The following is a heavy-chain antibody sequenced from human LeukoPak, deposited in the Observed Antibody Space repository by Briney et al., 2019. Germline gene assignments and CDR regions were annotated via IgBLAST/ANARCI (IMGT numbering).Heavy chain of an antibody. CDR3: AKVRSGNNYYFDY. J-gene: IGHJ4*02. CDR2: MSASGSHT. D-gene: IGHD1/OR15-1a*01. Sequence: GSLRLSCAASGFTFSHFAMSWVRQAPGKGLEWVSGMSASGSHTHSADFVKGRFTISRDNFKNTLYLQMNGLGVEDTAVYYCAKVRSGNNYYFDYWGQGTLVTVSS. CDR1: GFTFSHFA. V-gene: IGHV3-23*01.